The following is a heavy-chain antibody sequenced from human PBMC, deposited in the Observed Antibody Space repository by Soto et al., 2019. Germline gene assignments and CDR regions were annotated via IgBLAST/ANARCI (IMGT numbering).Heavy chain of an antibody. D-gene: IGHD2-8*01. Sequence: QVQLQESGPGLVKPSETLSLTCTVSGGSISGGVHSWSWIRQPPGKGLEWIGHIFDSGSTYYNPSLTSRLTISVDTSKNQFSLRLSSVTAADTAVYYCAREIMPLTNGWYFGLWGRGTLVTVSS. CDR3: AREIMPLTNGWYFGL. V-gene: IGHV4-30-4*01. J-gene: IGHJ2*01. CDR2: IFDSGST. CDR1: GGSISGGVHS.